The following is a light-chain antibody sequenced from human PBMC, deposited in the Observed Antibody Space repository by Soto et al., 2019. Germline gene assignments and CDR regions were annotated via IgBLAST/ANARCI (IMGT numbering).Light chain of an antibody. Sequence: EIVMTQSPAILSVSPGERATLSCRASQSFSGHLAWYQQKPGQAPRLLIYDASKRATGIPARFSGSGFGTDYTLTISSLEPEDFAVYYCQQRSKWRTFGQGTKVDIK. V-gene: IGKV3-11*01. CDR1: QSFSGH. CDR2: DAS. CDR3: QQRSKWRT. J-gene: IGKJ1*01.